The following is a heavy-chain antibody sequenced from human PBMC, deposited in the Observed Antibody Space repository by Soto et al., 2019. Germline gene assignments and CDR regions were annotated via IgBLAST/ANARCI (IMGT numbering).Heavy chain of an antibody. CDR1: GFSLSTSGVG. Sequence: QITLKESGPTLVKPTQTLTLTCTFSGFSLSTSGVGVGWIRQPPGKALEWLALIYWDDDKRYSPSLKSRLTITKDTSKNQVVLTMTNLDPVDTATYYCANVDIGSIFGVVNRPGWFDPWGQGTLVTVSS. V-gene: IGHV2-5*02. CDR2: IYWDDDK. D-gene: IGHD3-3*01. CDR3: ANVDIGSIFGVVNRPGWFDP. J-gene: IGHJ5*02.